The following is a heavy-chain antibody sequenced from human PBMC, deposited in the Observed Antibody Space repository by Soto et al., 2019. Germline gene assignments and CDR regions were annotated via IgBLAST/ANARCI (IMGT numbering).Heavy chain of an antibody. V-gene: IGHV4-34*01. J-gene: IGHJ4*02. CDR2: INHSGST. CDR1: GGSFSGYY. D-gene: IGHD3-10*01. CDR3: ASRRNYYGSGSYMAY. Sequence: SETLSLTCAVYGGSFSGYYWSWIRQPPGKGLEWIGEINHSGSTNYNPSLKSRVTISVDTSKNQFSLKLSSVTAADTAVYYCASRRNYYGSGSYMAYWGQGTLVTVSS.